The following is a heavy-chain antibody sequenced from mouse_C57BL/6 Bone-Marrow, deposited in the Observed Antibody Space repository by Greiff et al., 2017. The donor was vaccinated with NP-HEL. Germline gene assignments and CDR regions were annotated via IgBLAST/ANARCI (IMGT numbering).Heavy chain of an antibody. V-gene: IGHV5-9-1*02. D-gene: IGHD2-1*01. CDR1: GFTFSSYA. Sequence: EVMLVESGEGLVKPGGSLKLSCAASGFTFSSYAMSWVRQTPEKRLEWVAYISSGGDYIYYADTVKGRFTISRDNARNTLYLQMSSLKSEDTAMYYCTRVTTNHYYAMDYWGQGTSVTVSS. J-gene: IGHJ4*01. CDR3: TRVTTNHYYAMDY. CDR2: ISSGGDYI.